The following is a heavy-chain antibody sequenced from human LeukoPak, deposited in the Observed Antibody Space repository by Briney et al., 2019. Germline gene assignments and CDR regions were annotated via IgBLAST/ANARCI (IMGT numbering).Heavy chain of an antibody. J-gene: IGHJ3*02. D-gene: IGHD6-19*01. CDR2: IYPGDSDT. CDR3: ARQYSSGYDAFDI. CDR1: GYSFTSYW. V-gene: IGHV5-51*01. Sequence: GASLQISCKGSGYSFTSYWIGWVRQMPGKGLKCMGIIYPGDSDTRYSPSFQGQVTISADKSISTAYLQWSSLKASDTAMYYCARQYSSGYDAFDIWGQGTMVTVSS.